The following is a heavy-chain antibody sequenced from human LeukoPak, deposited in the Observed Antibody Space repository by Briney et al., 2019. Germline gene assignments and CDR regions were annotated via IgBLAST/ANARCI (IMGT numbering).Heavy chain of an antibody. J-gene: IGHJ4*02. CDR1: GFTFDDYA. D-gene: IGHD6-19*01. CDR3: AKDKDIAVAGLFDY. V-gene: IGHV3-9*01. CDR2: ISWNSGSI. Sequence: PGRSLRLSCAASGFTFDDYAMHWVRQAPGKGLEWVSGISWNSGSIGYADSVKGRFTISRDNAKNSLYLQMNSLRAEDTALYYCAKDKDIAVAGLFDYWGQGTLVTVSS.